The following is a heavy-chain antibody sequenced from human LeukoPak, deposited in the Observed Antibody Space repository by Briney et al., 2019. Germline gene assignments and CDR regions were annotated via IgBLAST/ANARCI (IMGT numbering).Heavy chain of an antibody. CDR2: IYYSGST. D-gene: IGHD3-16*02. V-gene: IGHV4-31*03. CDR3: ARGLSAWSLHEYFQH. CDR1: GGSISSGGYY. J-gene: IGHJ1*01. Sequence: SQTLSLTCTVSGGSISSGGYYWSWIRQHPGKGLEWIGYIYYSGSTYYNPSLKSRVTISVDTSKNQFSLKLSSVTAADTAVYYCARGLSAWSLHEYFQHWGQGTLVTVSS.